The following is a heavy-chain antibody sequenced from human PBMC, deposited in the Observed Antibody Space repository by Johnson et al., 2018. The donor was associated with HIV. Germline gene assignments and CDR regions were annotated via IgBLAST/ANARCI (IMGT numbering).Heavy chain of an antibody. CDR3: AKIRTSGTGDAFDI. D-gene: IGHD1-14*01. CDR1: GFTFSSSG. Sequence: QVQLVESGGGVVQPVRSLRLSCVASGFTFSSSGMHWVRQAPGKGLEWVAIVSYDGSKKYYPDSVKGRFTISRDNSKNTLYLQMDSLRAEDTAVYYCAKIRTSGTGDAFDIWGQGTMVTVSS. V-gene: IGHV3-30*18. J-gene: IGHJ3*02. CDR2: VSYDGSKK.